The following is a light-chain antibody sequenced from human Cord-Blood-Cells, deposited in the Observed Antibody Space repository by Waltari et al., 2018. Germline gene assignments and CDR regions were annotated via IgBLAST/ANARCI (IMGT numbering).Light chain of an antibody. CDR1: QGISNY. V-gene: IGKV1-27*01. CDR3: QKYNSAPWT. CDR2: AAS. J-gene: IGKJ1*01. Sequence: DIQMTQSPSSLSASVGDRVTITCRASQGISNYLAWYQQKPGKVPKLLIYAASTLQSGVPSRFSGSGSGTDFTRTISSLQPEDVATEYCQKYNSAPWTFGQGTKVEIK.